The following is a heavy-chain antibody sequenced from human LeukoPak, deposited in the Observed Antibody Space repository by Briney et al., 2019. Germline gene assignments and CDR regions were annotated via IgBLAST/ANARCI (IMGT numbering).Heavy chain of an antibody. CDR2: LDSGGNT. D-gene: IGHD3-22*01. Sequence: GGSLRLSCAASGFTVSSNYMNWVRQAPGKGLEWVSVLDSGGNTYYADSVKGRFTISRDNSKNALYLQMNSLRAEDTAVYYCARVDHYYDSSGYYGGFDYWGQGTLVTVSS. J-gene: IGHJ4*02. V-gene: IGHV3-66*01. CDR1: GFTVSSNY. CDR3: ARVDHYYDSSGYYGGFDY.